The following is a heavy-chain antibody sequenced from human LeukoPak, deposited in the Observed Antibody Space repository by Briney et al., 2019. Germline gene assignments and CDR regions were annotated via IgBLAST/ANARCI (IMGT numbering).Heavy chain of an antibody. Sequence: PSETLSLTCAVYGGSFSGYYWSWIRQPPGKGLEWIGSIYYSGSTYYNPSLKSRVTISVDTSKNQFSLKLSSVTAADTAVYYCARGAFSGGSSSMSRDFPQFDYWGQGTLVTVSS. CDR1: GGSFSGYY. CDR3: ARGAFSGGSSSMSRDFPQFDY. D-gene: IGHD6-6*01. CDR2: IYYSGST. V-gene: IGHV4-34*01. J-gene: IGHJ4*02.